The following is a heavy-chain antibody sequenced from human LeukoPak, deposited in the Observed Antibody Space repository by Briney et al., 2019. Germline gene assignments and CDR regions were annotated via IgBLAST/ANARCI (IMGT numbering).Heavy chain of an antibody. D-gene: IGHD6-13*01. CDR1: GDSVSSTTTA. J-gene: IGHJ6*02. CDR3: ARGYWAYGMDV. V-gene: IGHV6-1*01. Sequence: SSQTLSLTCAISGDSVSSTTTAWNWIMQSPSRGLEWLGRTYYTSKWITDYAVSVKGRITVNPNTSNNQFSLQLNSVTPEDTAVYYCARGYWAYGMDVWGPGTTVTVSS. CDR2: TYYTSKWIT.